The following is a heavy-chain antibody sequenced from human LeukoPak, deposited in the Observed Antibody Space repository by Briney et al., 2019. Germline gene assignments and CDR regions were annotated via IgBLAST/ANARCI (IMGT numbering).Heavy chain of an antibody. CDR3: ARGPLVYSSGWEFDY. V-gene: IGHV3-11*05. J-gene: IGHJ4*02. D-gene: IGHD6-19*01. CDR2: ISSSSSYT. CDR1: GFTFSDYY. Sequence: GGSLRLSCAASGFTFSDYYMSWIRQAPGKGLEWVSYISSSSSYTNYADSVKGRFTISRDNAKNSLYLQMNSLRAEDTAVYYCARGPLVYSSGWEFDYWGQGTLVTVSS.